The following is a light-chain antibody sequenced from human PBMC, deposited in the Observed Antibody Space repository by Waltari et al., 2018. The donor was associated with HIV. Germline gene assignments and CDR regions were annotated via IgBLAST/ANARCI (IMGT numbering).Light chain of an antibody. Sequence: QSVLTQPPSASGAPGQWVTISCSGTSSNIGRNTVNWDQHHPGTDPKLHMYSTKQRPSGVPERYSGSKSGTSASLSITGLQSEVEADYYCSAWDDSLNGVVFGGGTKVTVL. J-gene: IGLJ2*01. V-gene: IGLV1-44*01. CDR2: STK. CDR1: SSNIGRNT. CDR3: SAWDDSLNGVV.